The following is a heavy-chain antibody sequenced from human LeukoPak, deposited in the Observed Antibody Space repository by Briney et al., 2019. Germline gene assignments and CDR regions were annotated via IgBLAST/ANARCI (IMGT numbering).Heavy chain of an antibody. J-gene: IGHJ4*02. CDR2: IKEDGSEK. CDR3: ARKYCSCGSCYLLDY. CDR1: GFTFSSYW. V-gene: IGHV3-7*01. D-gene: IGHD2-15*01. Sequence: PGGSLRLSCAASGFTFSSYWMSWVRQAPGKGLEWVANIKEDGSEKYYVDSVKGRFTISRDNAKNSLYLQMNSLRAEDTAVYYCARKYCSCGSCYLLDYWGQGTLVTVSS.